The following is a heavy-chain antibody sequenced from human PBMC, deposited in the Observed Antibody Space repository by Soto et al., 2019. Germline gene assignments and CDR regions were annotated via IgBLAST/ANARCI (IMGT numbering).Heavy chain of an antibody. CDR2: FISVFGAS. J-gene: IGHJ6*02. CDR1: VGSFNDYA. V-gene: IGHV1-69*13. Sequence: SVKVSCKASVGSFNDYAISWVRQAPGQGLEWVGGFISVFGASSYAQKFQDRVTFSADESTRTAYMELRSLTYEDTAVYYCAREESVMGRGVTYYYGLDAWGQGTAVTVSS. D-gene: IGHD3-10*01. CDR3: AREESVMGRGVTYYYGLDA.